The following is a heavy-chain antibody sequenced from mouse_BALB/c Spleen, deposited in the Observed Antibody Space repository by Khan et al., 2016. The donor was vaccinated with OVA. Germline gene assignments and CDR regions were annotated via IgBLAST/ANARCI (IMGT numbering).Heavy chain of an antibody. D-gene: IGHD2-4*01. V-gene: IGHV2-2*02. CDR1: GFSLTSYG. J-gene: IGHJ3*01. CDR2: LWSGGST. Sequence: QVQLQQSGPGLVQPSQGLSIPCTFSGFSLTSYGIHWVRQSPGKGLEWLGVLWSGGSTDYDAAFISRLSISKDNSKSQVFFKMISLQGNDKATYYCARNYDYDEGLVYWGQGTLVTVSA. CDR3: ARNYDYDEGLVY.